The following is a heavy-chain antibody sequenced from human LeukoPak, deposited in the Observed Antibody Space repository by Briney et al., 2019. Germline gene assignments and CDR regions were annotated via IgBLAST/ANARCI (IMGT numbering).Heavy chain of an antibody. J-gene: IGHJ3*02. Sequence: GGSLRLSCAASGFTFSSYSMNWVRQAPGKGLKSVSYISSSGGMINYADSVKGRFTISKDNSKNSLYLHMKSLGAEDTAVYWCARGTFRDDALDIWGQGTVVTVSS. V-gene: IGHV3-48*01. D-gene: IGHD1/OR15-1a*01. CDR3: ARGTFRDDALDI. CDR1: GFTFSSYS. CDR2: ISSSGGMI.